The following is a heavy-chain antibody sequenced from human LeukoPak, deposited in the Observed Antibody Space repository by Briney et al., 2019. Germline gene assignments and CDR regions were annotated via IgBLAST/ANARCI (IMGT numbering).Heavy chain of an antibody. V-gene: IGHV3-30*04. CDR3: ARDRRGDYYYYYGMDV. D-gene: IGHD4-17*01. CDR1: GFTFSSYA. Sequence: ARSLRLSCAASGFTFSSYAMHWVRQAPGKGLEWVAVISYDGSNKYYADSVKGRFTISRDNSKNTLYLQMNSLRAEDTAVYYCARDRRGDYYYYYGMDVWGKGTAVTVS. CDR2: ISYDGSNK. J-gene: IGHJ6*04.